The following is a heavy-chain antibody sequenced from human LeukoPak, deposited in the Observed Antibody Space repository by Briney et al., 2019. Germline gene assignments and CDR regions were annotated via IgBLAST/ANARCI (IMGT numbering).Heavy chain of an antibody. CDR1: GGSITSSSYF. CDR3: AREGIAVAAASLAFDY. J-gene: IGHJ4*02. V-gene: IGHV4-39*02. Sequence: PSETLSLTCTVSGGSITSSSYFWGWIRQPPGKGLEWIGTIYYSGSTYYNPSLKSRVTISVDTSKNQFSLRLSSVTAADTAVYYCAREGIAVAAASLAFDYWGQGTLVTVSS. D-gene: IGHD6-19*01. CDR2: IYYSGST.